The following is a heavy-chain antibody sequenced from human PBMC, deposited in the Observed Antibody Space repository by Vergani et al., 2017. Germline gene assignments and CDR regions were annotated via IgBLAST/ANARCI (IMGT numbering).Heavy chain of an antibody. V-gene: IGHV3-21*01. Sequence: EVQLVESGGGLVKPGGSLRLSCAASGFTFSSYSMNWVRQAPGKGLEWVSSISISSSYIYYADSVKGRFTISRDNAKNSLYLQMNSLRAEDTAVYYCARGPYSSGPYSYYGMDVWGQGTTVTVSS. CDR2: ISISSSYI. CDR3: ARGPYSSGPYSYYGMDV. CDR1: GFTFSSYS. D-gene: IGHD6-19*01. J-gene: IGHJ6*02.